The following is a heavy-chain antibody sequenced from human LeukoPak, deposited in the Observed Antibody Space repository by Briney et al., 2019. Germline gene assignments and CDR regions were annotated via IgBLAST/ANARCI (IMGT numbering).Heavy chain of an antibody. J-gene: IGHJ4*02. CDR2: ISGSGGST. V-gene: IGHV3-23*01. Sequence: GGSLRLSCASSGFTFSSYAMSWVRQPPGKGLEWVSAISGSGGSTYYADSVKGRFTISRDNSKKTLYLQMNSLRAEDTAVYYCAKDLYNWNYYDCWGQGTLVTVSS. CDR3: AKDLYNWNYYDC. D-gene: IGHD1-20*01. CDR1: GFTFSSYA.